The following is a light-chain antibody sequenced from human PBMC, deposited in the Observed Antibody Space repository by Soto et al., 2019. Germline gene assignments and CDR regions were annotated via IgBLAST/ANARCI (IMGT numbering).Light chain of an antibody. CDR1: QSVSSNY. CDR2: GAS. J-gene: IGKJ2*01. CDR3: QEYGSSPRT. Sequence: EIVLTQSPGTLSLSPGERATLSCRASQSVSSNYLAWYQQKPGQAPRLLIYGASRRATGIPDRFSGSGSGTDVALTSSRLEPEDFAVYYCQEYGSSPRTFGQGTKLEIK. V-gene: IGKV3-20*01.